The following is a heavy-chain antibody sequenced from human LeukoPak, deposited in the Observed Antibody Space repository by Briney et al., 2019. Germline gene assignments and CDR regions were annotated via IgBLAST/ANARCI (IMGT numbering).Heavy chain of an antibody. D-gene: IGHD4-17*01. V-gene: IGHV1-46*01. J-gene: IGHJ4*02. CDR2: INPSGGST. Sequence: ASVKVSCKASGYTFTSYFMHWVRQAPGQGLDWMGIINPSGGSTGYAQKFQGRVTMTRDTSTSTVYMELSSLRSEDTAVYYCARDLADYGDYDYWGQGTLVTVSS. CDR3: ARDLADYGDYDY. CDR1: GYTFTSYF.